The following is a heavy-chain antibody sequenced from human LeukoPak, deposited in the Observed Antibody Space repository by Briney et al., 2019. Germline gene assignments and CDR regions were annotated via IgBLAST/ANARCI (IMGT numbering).Heavy chain of an antibody. CDR1: GFTFSNCA. CDR3: ARVRSGYVEDAFDI. J-gene: IGHJ3*02. D-gene: IGHD5-12*01. Sequence: PGGSLRLSCAASGFTFSNCAMSWVRQAPGKGLVWVSRINSDGRSTRHADSLNGRFTISRDNAKNTLYLEINSLTAEDTAVYYCARVRSGYVEDAFDIWGQGTMVTVSS. V-gene: IGHV3-74*01. CDR2: INSDGRST.